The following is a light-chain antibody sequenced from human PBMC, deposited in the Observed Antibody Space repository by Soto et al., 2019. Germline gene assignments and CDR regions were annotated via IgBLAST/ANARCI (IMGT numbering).Light chain of an antibody. CDR3: AAWDDSLNVLL. Sequence: QSVLTQPPSASGTPGQRVTISCSGGRSNIGNNPVNWYQQLPGTAPKLLIYSNYQRPSGVPDRFSGSKSDTSASLTISGLQSEDEADYYCAAWDDSLNVLLFGGGTQLTVL. V-gene: IGLV1-44*01. J-gene: IGLJ2*01. CDR2: SNY. CDR1: RSNIGNNP.